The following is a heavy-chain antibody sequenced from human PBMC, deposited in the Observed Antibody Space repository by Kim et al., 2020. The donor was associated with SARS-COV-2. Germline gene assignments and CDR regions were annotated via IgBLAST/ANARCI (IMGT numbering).Heavy chain of an antibody. CDR3: ARASITMIVVVTAFDI. CDR2: VEDDGNT. CDR1: GGSISRVGYY. J-gene: IGHJ3*02. V-gene: IGHV4-31*03. Sequence: SETLSLTCTVSGGSISRVGYYWSWIRQHALKGLVVSGYVEDDGNTNDTPSLKRRVTISVDTSKNQFSLKLSSVTAADTAVYYCARASITMIVVVTAFDIWGQGTMVTVSS. D-gene: IGHD3-22*01.